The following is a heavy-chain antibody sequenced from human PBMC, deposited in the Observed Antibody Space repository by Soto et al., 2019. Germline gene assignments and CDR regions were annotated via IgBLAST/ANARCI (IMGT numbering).Heavy chain of an antibody. J-gene: IGHJ4*02. V-gene: IGHV4-34*01. D-gene: IGHD3-10*01. Sequence: QVQLQQWGAGLLKPSETLSLTCAVYSGSFSGYYWSWIRQPPGKGLEWIGELYQGLSIIYNPSLESRVTISGYSSKNQFSLKLRSVTAADTAVYYCARHGGYYVDYWGQGTLVTVSS. CDR3: ARHGGYYVDY. CDR2: LYQGLSI. CDR1: SGSFSGYY.